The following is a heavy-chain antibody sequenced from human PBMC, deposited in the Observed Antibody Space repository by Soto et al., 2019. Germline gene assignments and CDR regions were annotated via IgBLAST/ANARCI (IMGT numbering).Heavy chain of an antibody. V-gene: IGHV3-7*01. CDR1: GFTFGYYW. J-gene: IGHJ4*02. CDR3: ARSRSGAVADSFDF. Sequence: GGSLRLSCAASGFTFGYYWMSWVRQAPGKGLEWLATIKWDASEKKYVDSVKGRFTMSRDNSKDTVYLQMNSLRDEDSAMFYCARSRSGAVADSFDFWGQGTLVTVSS. D-gene: IGHD3-10*01. CDR2: IKWDASEK.